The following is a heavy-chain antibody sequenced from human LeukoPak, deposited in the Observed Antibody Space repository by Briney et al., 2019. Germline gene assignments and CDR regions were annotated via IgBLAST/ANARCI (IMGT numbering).Heavy chain of an antibody. J-gene: IGHJ5*02. Sequence: GASVTVSFTASGYTFNTNYIHWVRQAPGQGLEWIGVINPSGDGTSYPQKFQGRVTLARDTSTSTIYMELSSLRSEDTAIYYCAKETPNTGWFDPWGQGTLVTVSS. CDR3: AKETPNTGWFDP. CDR2: INPSGDGT. CDR1: GYTFNTNY. V-gene: IGHV1-46*02. D-gene: IGHD1-14*01.